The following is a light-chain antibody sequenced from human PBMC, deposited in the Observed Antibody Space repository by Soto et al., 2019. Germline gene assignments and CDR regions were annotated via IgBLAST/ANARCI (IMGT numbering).Light chain of an antibody. Sequence: DIQMTQSPSTLSASVGDRVTITCRASQSISSWLAWYQQKPGKAPKLLIYDASSLESGVPSRFSGSGSGTEFTLTISSLQPDDFATYYCQRWTFGQGTKV. CDR1: QSISSW. CDR3: QRWT. J-gene: IGKJ1*01. V-gene: IGKV1-5*01. CDR2: DAS.